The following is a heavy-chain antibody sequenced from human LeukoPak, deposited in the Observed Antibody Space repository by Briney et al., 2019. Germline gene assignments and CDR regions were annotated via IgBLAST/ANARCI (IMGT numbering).Heavy chain of an antibody. CDR1: SGAISGHY. D-gene: IGHD3-10*01. V-gene: IGHV4-59*11. Sequence: SETLSLTCSVSSGAISGHYWNWIRQTPGRGLERIGYIYLGGSATYNPSLTGRVTISLDASAKEISLKVMSMTAADAGVYYCARDRYYASGSKKYFDYWGQGILVTVSS. CDR2: IYLGGSA. CDR3: ARDRYYASGSKKYFDY. J-gene: IGHJ4*02.